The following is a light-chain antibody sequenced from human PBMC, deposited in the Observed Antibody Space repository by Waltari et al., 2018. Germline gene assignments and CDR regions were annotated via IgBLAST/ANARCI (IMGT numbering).Light chain of an antibody. J-gene: IGKJ4*01. V-gene: IGKV2-28*01. Sequence: DIVMTQSPLSLPVTAGEPASISCRSSQSLLHSSGYSCVDWYLQKPGQSPQLLINLASNRASGVPDRFSGSGSGTDFTLKISRVEAEDVGVYYCMQALQTPLTFGGGTKVEIK. CDR1: QSLLHSSGYSC. CDR2: LAS. CDR3: MQALQTPLT.